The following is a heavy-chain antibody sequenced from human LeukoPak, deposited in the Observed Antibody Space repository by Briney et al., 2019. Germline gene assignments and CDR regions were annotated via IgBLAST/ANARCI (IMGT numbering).Heavy chain of an antibody. CDR2: LKTKADGATT. CDR1: GFTFSSYS. Sequence: SGGSLRLSCAASGFTFSSYSMNWVRQAPGKGLEWVGRLKTKADGATTDYAAPVKGRFTISSDNSKNTLYLQMNSLKTEDTAVYYCAADTTRTSDYGFDYWGQGTLVTVSS. J-gene: IGHJ4*02. V-gene: IGHV3-15*01. D-gene: IGHD4-17*01. CDR3: AADTTRTSDYGFDY.